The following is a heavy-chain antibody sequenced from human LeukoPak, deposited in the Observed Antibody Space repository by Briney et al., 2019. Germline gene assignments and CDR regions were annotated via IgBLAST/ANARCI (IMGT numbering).Heavy chain of an antibody. V-gene: IGHV3-23*01. CDR3: ARETKGYCSGGSCRHFDY. Sequence: PGGSLRLSCAASGLTFSNYAMSWVRQAPGKGLEWVSAISGSSSSTYYADSVKGRFTISRDNAKNSLYLQMNSLRAEDTAVYYCARETKGYCSGGSCRHFDYWGQGTLVTVSS. D-gene: IGHD2-15*01. J-gene: IGHJ4*02. CDR1: GLTFSNYA. CDR2: ISGSSSST.